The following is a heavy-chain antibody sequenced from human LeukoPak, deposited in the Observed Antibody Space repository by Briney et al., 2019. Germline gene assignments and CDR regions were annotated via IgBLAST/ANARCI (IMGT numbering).Heavy chain of an antibody. D-gene: IGHD3-10*01. CDR2: IKQDGSEK. CDR3: ARVVRGVPNWFDP. V-gene: IGHV3-7*01. Sequence: PGGSLRLSCAASGFTFSNYWMSWVRQAPGKGLEWVANIKQDGSEKYYVDSVKGRFTISRDNAKNSLYLQMNSLRAEDTAVYYCARVVRGVPNWFDPWGQGTLVTVSS. J-gene: IGHJ5*02. CDR1: GFTFSNYW.